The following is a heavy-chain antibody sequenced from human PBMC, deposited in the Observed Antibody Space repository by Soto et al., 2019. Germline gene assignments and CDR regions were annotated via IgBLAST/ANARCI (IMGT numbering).Heavy chain of an antibody. Sequence: GGSLRLSCAASGFTFSSYGMHWVRQAPGKGLEWVAVISYDGSNKYYADSVKGRFTISRDNSKNTLDLQMNSLRAEDTAVYYCAKCALAVAGEWVQHWGQGTLVTVSS. CDR1: GFTFSSYG. V-gene: IGHV3-30*18. CDR3: AKCALAVAGEWVQH. D-gene: IGHD6-19*01. CDR2: ISYDGSNK. J-gene: IGHJ1*01.